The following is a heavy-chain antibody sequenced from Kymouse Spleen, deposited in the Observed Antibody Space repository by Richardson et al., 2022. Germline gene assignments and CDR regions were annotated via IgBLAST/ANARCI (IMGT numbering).Heavy chain of an antibody. J-gene: IGHJ6*02. CDR1: GYTFTSYD. Sequence: QVQLVQSGAEVKKPGASVKVSCKASGYTFTSYDINWVRQATGQGLEWMGWMNPNSGNTGYAQKFQGRVTMTRNTSISTAYMELSSLRSEDTAVYYCARDSGWYLYYYYYGMDVWGQGTTVTVSS. CDR2: MNPNSGNT. V-gene: IGHV1-8*01. CDR3: ARDSGWYLYYYYYGMDV. D-gene: IGHD6-19*01.